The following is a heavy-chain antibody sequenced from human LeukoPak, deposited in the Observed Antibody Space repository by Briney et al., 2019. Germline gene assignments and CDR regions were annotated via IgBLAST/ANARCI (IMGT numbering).Heavy chain of an antibody. CDR1: GYIFTGYG. D-gene: IGHD3-9*01. V-gene: IGHV1-18*01. CDR3: ARVLDHGMDV. J-gene: IGHJ6*02. CDR2: ITVYNGNT. Sequence: GASVKVSCKTSGYIFTGYGISWVRQAPGQGLEWLGWITVYNGNTHYPLKFQDRVTMTTDTSTSTAYMELRSLRSDDTAVYFCARVLDHGMDVWGQGTTVTVS.